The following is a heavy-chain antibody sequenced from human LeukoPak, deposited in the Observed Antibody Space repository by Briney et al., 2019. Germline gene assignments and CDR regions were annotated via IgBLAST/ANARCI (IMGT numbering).Heavy chain of an antibody. CDR2: INHSGST. J-gene: IGHJ1*01. Sequence: SETLSLTCAVYGGSFSGYYWSWIRQPPGKGLEWIGEINHSGSTNYNPSLKSRVTISVDTSKNQFSLKLSSVTAADTAVYYCARASAAAAGTAEYFQHWGQGTLVTVSS. CDR1: GGSFSGYY. D-gene: IGHD6-13*01. CDR3: ARASAAAAGTAEYFQH. V-gene: IGHV4-34*01.